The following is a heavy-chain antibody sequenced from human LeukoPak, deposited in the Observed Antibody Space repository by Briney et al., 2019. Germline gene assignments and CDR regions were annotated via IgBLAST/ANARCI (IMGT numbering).Heavy chain of an antibody. Sequence: SETLSLTCTVSGGSISSGGYSWSWIRQHPGKGLEWIGYIYYSGSTYYNPSLKSRVTISVDTSKNQFSLKLSSVTAADTAVYYCARVPLGGYYGMDVWGQGTTVTVSS. CDR2: IYYSGST. V-gene: IGHV4-31*03. CDR1: GGSISSGGYS. D-gene: IGHD3-16*01. CDR3: ARVPLGGYYGMDV. J-gene: IGHJ6*02.